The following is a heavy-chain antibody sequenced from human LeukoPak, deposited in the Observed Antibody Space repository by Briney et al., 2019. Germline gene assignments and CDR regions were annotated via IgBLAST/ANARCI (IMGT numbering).Heavy chain of an antibody. D-gene: IGHD3-10*01. Sequence: GASVKVSCKASGYTFTSYDINWVRQATGQGLEWMGWRNPNSGNTGYAQKFQGRVTMTRNTSISTAYMELSSLRSEDTAVYYCARGPIWFGELLSYYYYGMDVWGQGTTVTVSS. CDR3: ARGPIWFGELLSYYYYGMDV. J-gene: IGHJ6*02. CDR1: GYTFTSYD. V-gene: IGHV1-8*01. CDR2: RNPNSGNT.